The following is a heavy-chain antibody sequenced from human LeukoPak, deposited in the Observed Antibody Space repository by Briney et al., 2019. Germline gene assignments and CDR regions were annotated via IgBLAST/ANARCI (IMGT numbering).Heavy chain of an antibody. D-gene: IGHD3-10*01. CDR3: ARCERGVRGGFDP. J-gene: IGHJ5*02. Sequence: GASVKVSCKASGYTFTGYAMHWVRQVPGQGPEWMGWINPNTGNPTYAQGFTGRFVFSLDTSVNMAYLQISSLKAEDTAVYFCARCERGVRGGFDPWGQGTQVTVSS. CDR1: GYTFTGYA. V-gene: IGHV7-4-1*04. CDR2: INPNTGNP.